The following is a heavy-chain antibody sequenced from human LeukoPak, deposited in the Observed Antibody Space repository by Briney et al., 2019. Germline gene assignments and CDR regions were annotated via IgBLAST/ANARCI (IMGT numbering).Heavy chain of an antibody. D-gene: IGHD1-26*01. Sequence: SETLSLTCAVYIVSFSNYHWNWIRQTPAKGMEWIGEVNESGGTNISPSLRSRVILSVDTSKNQFSLKLISVTVADTAIYYCARGQGATVPQVGKNWFDPWGQGTRVTVSS. CDR2: VNESGGT. J-gene: IGHJ5*02. CDR3: ARGQGATVPQVGKNWFDP. CDR1: IVSFSNYH. V-gene: IGHV4-34*01.